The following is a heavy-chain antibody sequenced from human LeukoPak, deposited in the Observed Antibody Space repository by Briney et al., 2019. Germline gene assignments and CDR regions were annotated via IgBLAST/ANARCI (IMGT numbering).Heavy chain of an antibody. CDR3: ARHAGIAAPPGY. CDR1: GGSISSSSYY. V-gene: IGHV4-39*01. CDR2: INHSGST. D-gene: IGHD6-6*01. J-gene: IGHJ4*02. Sequence: SETLSLTCTVTGGSISSSSYYWSCIRQPPGKGLEWIGEINHSGSTNYNPSLKSRVTISVDTSKNQFSLKLSSVTAADTAVYYCARHAGIAAPPGYWGQGTLVTVSS.